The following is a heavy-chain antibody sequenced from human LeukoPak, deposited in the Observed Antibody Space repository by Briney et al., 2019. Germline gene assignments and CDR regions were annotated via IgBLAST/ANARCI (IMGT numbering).Heavy chain of an antibody. CDR3: ARGVSGTGPDI. J-gene: IGHJ3*02. Sequence: PGGSLRLSCAASGSTFSSYWMHWVRQAPGKGLVWVSRIKTDGSSTDYADSVKGRFTISRDNAKNTMYLQMNSLRAEDTAVYYCARGVSGTGPDIWGLGTMVTVSS. CDR2: IKTDGSST. D-gene: IGHD5/OR15-5a*01. V-gene: IGHV3-74*01. CDR1: GSTFSSYW.